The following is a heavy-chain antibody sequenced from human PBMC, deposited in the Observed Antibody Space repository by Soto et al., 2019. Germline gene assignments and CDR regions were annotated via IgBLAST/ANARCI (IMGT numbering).Heavy chain of an antibody. CDR1: EFTFSGYW. J-gene: IGHJ6*02. CDR2: IDSDGTTT. V-gene: IGHV3-74*01. Sequence: PGGSLRLSCAASEFTFSGYWMHWVRQAPGKGLVWISRIDSDGTTTAYADSVKGRFTISRDNAKNTLYLQMNSLRADDTAVYYCVRGNNYDTDVWGQGTTVTV. CDR3: VRGNNYDTDV.